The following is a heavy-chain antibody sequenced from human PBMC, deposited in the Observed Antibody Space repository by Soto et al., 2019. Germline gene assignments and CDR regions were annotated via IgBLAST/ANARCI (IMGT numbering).Heavy chain of an antibody. CDR2: IYYTAKT. CDR3: GRDLTSNANCIDP. Sequence: TLSLTCSLSGDYMHVGGYYWTWIRQRPGKGLEWMGYIYYTAKTYYNPSLDSRLTMSVDRSKNQFSLRLTSVTAADTAVYFWGRDLTSNANCIDPWGQGTLVTVPS. D-gene: IGHD2-2*01. CDR1: GDYMHVGGYY. J-gene: IGHJ5*02. V-gene: IGHV4-30-4*01.